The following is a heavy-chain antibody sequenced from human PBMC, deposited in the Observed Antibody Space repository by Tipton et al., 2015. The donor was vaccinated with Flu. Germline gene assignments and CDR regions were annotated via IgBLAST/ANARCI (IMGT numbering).Heavy chain of an antibody. CDR1: GGSISSYY. CDR2: IYYSGST. D-gene: IGHD2-21*01. CDR3: ARHCRHASGYCGGASNWFAP. J-gene: IGHJ5*02. Sequence: TLSLTCTVSGGSISSYYWSWIRQPPGKGLEWIGYIYYSGSTNYNPSLKSRVTISVDTSKNQFSLKLSSVTAADTAVYYCARHCRHASGYCGGASNWFAPWGQGTLVTVSS. V-gene: IGHV4-59*08.